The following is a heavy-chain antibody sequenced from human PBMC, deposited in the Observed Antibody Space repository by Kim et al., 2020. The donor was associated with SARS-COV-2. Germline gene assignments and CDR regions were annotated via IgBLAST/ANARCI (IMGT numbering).Heavy chain of an antibody. D-gene: IGHD6-19*01. CDR3: AKSGSGWYEMGYFDL. CDR2: ISWNSGSI. J-gene: IGHJ2*01. Sequence: GGSLRLSCAASGFTFDDYAMHWVRQAPGKGLEWVSGISWNSGSIGYADSVKGRFTISRDNAKNSLYLQMNSLRAEDTALYYCAKSGSGWYEMGYFDLWGRGTLVTVSS. V-gene: IGHV3-9*01. CDR1: GFTFDDYA.